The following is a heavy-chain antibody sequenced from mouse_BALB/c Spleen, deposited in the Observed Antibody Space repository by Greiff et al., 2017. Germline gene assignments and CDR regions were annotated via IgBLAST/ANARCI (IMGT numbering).Heavy chain of an antibody. D-gene: IGHD2-2*01. Sequence: EVKLVESGGGLVQPGGSLKLSCAASGFTFSSYTMSWVRQTPEKRLEWVAYISNGGGSNYYPDTVKGRFTIARDKAKNPLYLQMSSLKSEDTAMYYCARHGLSWLAYWGQGTLVTVSA. CDR3: ARHGLSWLAY. V-gene: IGHV5-12-2*01. CDR2: ISNGGGSN. J-gene: IGHJ3*01. CDR1: GFTFSSYT.